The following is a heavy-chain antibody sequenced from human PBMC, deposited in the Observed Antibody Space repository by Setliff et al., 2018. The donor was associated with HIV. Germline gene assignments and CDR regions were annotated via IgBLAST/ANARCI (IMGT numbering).Heavy chain of an antibody. CDR3: AGFSYNFWVYRFDH. J-gene: IGHJ4*02. V-gene: IGHV4-31*03. Sequence: PSETLSLTCSVSGGSTTSGGYYWSWTRQHPGKGLEYIGYIYYSGSTYYNPSLKSRVTMSIDTSTQQFFLNVTSVTAADTAVYYCAGFSYNFWVYRFDHWGQGALVTVSS. D-gene: IGHD3-3*01. CDR2: IYYSGST. CDR1: GGSTTSGGYY.